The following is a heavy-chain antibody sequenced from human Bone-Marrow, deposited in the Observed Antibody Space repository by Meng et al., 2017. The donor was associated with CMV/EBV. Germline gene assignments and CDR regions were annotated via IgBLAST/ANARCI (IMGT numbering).Heavy chain of an antibody. Sequence: GGSLRLSCAASGFTFSSYEMNWVRQAPGKGLEWVSYISSSGSTIYYADSVKGRFTISRDNSKNSLYLQMNSLRAEDTALYYCAKDSSNWNLYYYYGMDVWGQGTTVTVSS. CDR1: GFTFSSYE. D-gene: IGHD1-7*01. J-gene: IGHJ6*02. CDR2: ISSSGSTI. V-gene: IGHV3-48*03. CDR3: AKDSSNWNLYYYYGMDV.